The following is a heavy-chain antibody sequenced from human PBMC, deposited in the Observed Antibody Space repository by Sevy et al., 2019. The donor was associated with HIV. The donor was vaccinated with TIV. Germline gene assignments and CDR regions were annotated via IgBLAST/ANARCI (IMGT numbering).Heavy chain of an antibody. J-gene: IGHJ4*02. D-gene: IGHD2-15*01. CDR1: GFTFSSYW. Sequence: GGSLRLSCAASGFTFSSYWMNWVRQVPGKGLEWVASVKQDGSVKYYVDSVKGRFTISRDNAKNSLYLQMNSLRAEDTAVYYCASWSSGDFDYWGQGTLVTVSS. V-gene: IGHV3-7*01. CDR3: ASWSSGDFDY. CDR2: VKQDGSVK.